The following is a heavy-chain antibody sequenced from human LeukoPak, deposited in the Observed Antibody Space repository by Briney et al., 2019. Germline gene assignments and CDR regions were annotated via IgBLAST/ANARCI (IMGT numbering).Heavy chain of an antibody. D-gene: IGHD1-7*01. CDR2: IYYSGST. CDR1: GGSINSYY. CDR3: ARDNWNYPNWFDP. J-gene: IGHJ5*02. V-gene: IGHV4-59*01. Sequence: SETLSLTCTVSGGSINSYYWSWIRQPPGKGLEWIGYIYYSGSTNYNPSLKSRVTISVDTSKNQFSLRLSSVTAADTAVYYCARDNWNYPNWFDPWGQGTLVTVSS.